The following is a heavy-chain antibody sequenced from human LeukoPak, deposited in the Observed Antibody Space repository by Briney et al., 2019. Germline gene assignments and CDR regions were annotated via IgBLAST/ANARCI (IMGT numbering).Heavy chain of an antibody. CDR1: GDTISNSPYY. J-gene: IGHJ4*02. CDR3: ARWRGRGVGPYLDY. V-gene: IGHV4-61*05. D-gene: IGHD3-10*01. Sequence: SETLSLTCSVSGDTISNSPYYWGWIRQPPGKGLEWIGYIYYSGGSNYNPSLKSRVTISVDTSKNQFSLKLSSVTAADTAVYYCARWRGRGVGPYLDYWGQGTLVTISS. CDR2: IYYSGGS.